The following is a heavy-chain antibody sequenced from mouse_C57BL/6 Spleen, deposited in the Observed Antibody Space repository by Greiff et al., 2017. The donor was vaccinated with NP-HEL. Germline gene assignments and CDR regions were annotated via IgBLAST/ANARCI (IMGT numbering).Heavy chain of an antibody. J-gene: IGHJ2*01. D-gene: IGHD1-1*01. CDR2: IYPRSGNT. Sequence: VQLQQSGAELARPGASVKLSCKASGYTFTSYGISWVTQSTGQGLEWIGEIYPRSGNTYYNEKFKGKATLTADKSSSTAYMELRSLTSEDSAVYFCARGDYGSSYGDYWGQGTTLTVSS. CDR1: GYTFTSYG. CDR3: ARGDYGSSYGDY. V-gene: IGHV1-81*01.